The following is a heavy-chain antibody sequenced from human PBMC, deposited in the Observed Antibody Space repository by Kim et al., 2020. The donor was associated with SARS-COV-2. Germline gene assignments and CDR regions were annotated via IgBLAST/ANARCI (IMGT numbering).Heavy chain of an antibody. CDR1: GYTFTSYA. CDR3: ARGSIESRQWLIHIEENWFDP. J-gene: IGHJ5*02. Sequence: ASVKVSCKASGYTFTSYAMHWVRQAPGQRLEWMGWINAGNGNTKYSQKFQGRVTITRDTSASTAYMELSSLRSEDTAVYYCARGSIESRQWLIHIEENWFDPWGQGTLVTVSS. CDR2: INAGNGNT. D-gene: IGHD6-19*01. V-gene: IGHV1-3*01.